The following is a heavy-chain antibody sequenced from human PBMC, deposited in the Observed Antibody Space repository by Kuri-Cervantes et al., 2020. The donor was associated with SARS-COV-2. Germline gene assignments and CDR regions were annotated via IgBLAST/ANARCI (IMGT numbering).Heavy chain of an antibody. CDR1: GFTFSSYG. Sequence: GGSLRLSCAASGFTFSSYGMHWVRQAPGKGLEWVAVIWYDGSNKYYADSVKGRFTISRDNSKNTLYLQMNSLRAEDTAVYYRARVVVATYGMDVWGQGTTVTVSS. D-gene: IGHD2-15*01. CDR3: ARVVVATYGMDV. CDR2: IWYDGSNK. J-gene: IGHJ6*02. V-gene: IGHV3-33*08.